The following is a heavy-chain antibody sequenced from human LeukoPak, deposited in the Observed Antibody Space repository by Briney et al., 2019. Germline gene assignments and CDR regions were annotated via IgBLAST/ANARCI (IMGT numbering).Heavy chain of an antibody. CDR2: ISSSGSTI. CDR3: ATDFDR. CDR1: GFTFSSFE. Sequence: PGGSLRLSCAASGFTFSSFEMNWVRQAPGKGLECVSKISSSGSTIYYADSVRGRFTVSRDNAKNLLYLQMNSLRAEDTAVYYCATDFDRWGQGTLVTVSS. J-gene: IGHJ4*02. V-gene: IGHV3-48*03.